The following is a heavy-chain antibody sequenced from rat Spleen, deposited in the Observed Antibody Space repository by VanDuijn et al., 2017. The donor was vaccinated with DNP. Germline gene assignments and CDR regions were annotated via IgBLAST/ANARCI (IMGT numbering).Heavy chain of an antibody. CDR1: GFTFSDYN. CDR2: ISYDGSGT. CDR3: TRHRTIMPYYYAMDA. V-gene: IGHV5-7*01. D-gene: IGHD1-12*01. Sequence: EVQLVESGGGLVQPGRSLKLSCAASGFTFSDYNMAWVRQAPKKGLEWVATISYDGSGTYYRDPVKGQFTISRDNSQSTLYLQMDSLRSEDTATYYCTRHRTIMPYYYAMDAWGQGASVTVSS. J-gene: IGHJ4*01.